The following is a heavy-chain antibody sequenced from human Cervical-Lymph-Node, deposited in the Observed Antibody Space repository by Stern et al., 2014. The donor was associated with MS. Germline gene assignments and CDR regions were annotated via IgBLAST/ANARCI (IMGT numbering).Heavy chain of an antibody. V-gene: IGHV1-18*01. D-gene: IGHD2-15*01. CDR2: ISTYNGDT. J-gene: IGHJ6*02. CDR1: GYTFTTYG. CDR3: ARGPYCSGGTCYQVFGLDV. Sequence: QVQLGQSGAEVKKPGASVKVSCKASGYTFTTYGFTWVRQASGQGLEWMGWISTYNGDTDYSQNLQGRVTMTTDTSTSTAYMELRSLRSDDTAVYYCARGPYCSGGTCYQVFGLDVWGQGTTVTVSS.